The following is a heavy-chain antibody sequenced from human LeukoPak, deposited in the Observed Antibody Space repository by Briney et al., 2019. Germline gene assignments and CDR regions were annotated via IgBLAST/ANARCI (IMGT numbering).Heavy chain of an antibody. V-gene: IGHV4-59*01. J-gene: IGHJ4*02. Sequence: SETLSLTCTVSGGSISSYYWSWIRQPPGKGLEWIGYIYYSGSTNYNPSLKSRVTISVDTSKNQFSLKLSSVTAADTAVYYCARGYSSGWPGDYFDYWGQGTLVTVSS. D-gene: IGHD6-19*01. CDR3: ARGYSSGWPGDYFDY. CDR2: IYYSGST. CDR1: GGSISSYY.